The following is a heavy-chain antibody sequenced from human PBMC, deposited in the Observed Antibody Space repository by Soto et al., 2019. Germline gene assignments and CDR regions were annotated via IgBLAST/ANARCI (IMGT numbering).Heavy chain of an antibody. D-gene: IGHD4-17*01. Sequence: QITLKESGPALVKPTQTLTLTCTFSGFSLTTYGVGVGWIRQPPGKALEWLALIFWDDDKRYSPSLKDRLAISKGTSSNQVVLTITNVDPGDTATYFCAHAGDYDLLTFDHWGPGTLVTVSS. V-gene: IGHV2-5*02. CDR1: GFSLTTYGVG. CDR3: AHAGDYDLLTFDH. J-gene: IGHJ4*02. CDR2: IFWDDDK.